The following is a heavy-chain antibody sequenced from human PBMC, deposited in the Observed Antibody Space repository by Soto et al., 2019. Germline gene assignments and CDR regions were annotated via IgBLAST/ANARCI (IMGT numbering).Heavy chain of an antibody. CDR2: IYYSGST. CDR1: GGSISSGGYY. J-gene: IGHJ4*02. V-gene: IGHV4-31*11. D-gene: IGHD1-26*01. CDR3: ARGAHLGKFDY. Sequence: PSETLSLSCAVSGGSISSGGYYWSWIRQHPGKGLEWIGYIYYSGSTYYNPSLKSRVTISVDTSKNQFSLELSSVTAADTAVYYCARGAHLGKFDYRCQGTLVTISS.